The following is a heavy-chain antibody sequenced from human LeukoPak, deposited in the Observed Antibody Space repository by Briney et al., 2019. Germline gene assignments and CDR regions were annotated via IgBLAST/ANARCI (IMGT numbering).Heavy chain of an antibody. D-gene: IGHD6-19*01. J-gene: IGHJ6*04. CDR3: ARASYSSGWYHTWGMDV. CDR2: INHSGST. CDR1: VGSFSGYY. Sequence: SETLSLTFVVYVGSFSGYYWSGIRPPPGRGLEGIGEINHSGSTNYNPSLKSRVTISVDTSKNQFSLKLSSVTAADTAVYYCARASYSSGWYHTWGMDVWGKGTTVTVSS. V-gene: IGHV4-34*01.